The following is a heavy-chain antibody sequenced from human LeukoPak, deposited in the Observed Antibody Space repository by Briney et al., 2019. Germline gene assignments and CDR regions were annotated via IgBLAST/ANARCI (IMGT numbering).Heavy chain of an antibody. Sequence: PSETVSLTCTVSGGSIRSYYWSWIRQPPGKGLEWIGYIYYSGSTNSNPSLKSRVTISVDTSKNQFSLKVSSVTAADTAVYYCARALTPGYCSGGTCSYFDYWGQGTLVTVSS. D-gene: IGHD2-15*01. CDR2: IYYSGST. CDR3: ARALTPGYCSGGTCSYFDY. J-gene: IGHJ4*02. V-gene: IGHV4-59*01. CDR1: GGSIRSYY.